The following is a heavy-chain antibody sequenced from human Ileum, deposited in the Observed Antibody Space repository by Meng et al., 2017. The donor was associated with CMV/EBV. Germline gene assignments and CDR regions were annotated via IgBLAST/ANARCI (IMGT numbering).Heavy chain of an antibody. Sequence: HITLRESGPALVKPTQTLTLTCTFPGFSLTTDGVAVGWIRQPPGKALEWLALIYWNDVEHYSPSLKSRLTITKDTSKDQVVLTMANMDPVDTGTYYCIYGVAIFWGQGTLVTVYS. CDR2: IYWNDVE. CDR1: GFSLTTDGVA. V-gene: IGHV2-5*04. CDR3: IYGVAIF. D-gene: IGHD2-15*01. J-gene: IGHJ4*02.